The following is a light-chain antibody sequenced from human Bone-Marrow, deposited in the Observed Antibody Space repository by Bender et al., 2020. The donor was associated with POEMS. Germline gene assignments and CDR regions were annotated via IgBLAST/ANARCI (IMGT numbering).Light chain of an antibody. CDR3: AAWDDSLTGRV. CDR1: SSNIGAGYD. V-gene: IGLV1-50*01. J-gene: IGLJ3*02. CDR2: GNN. Sequence: QSVLTQPPSVSGAPGQRVTIPCTGSSSNIGAGYDVHWYQQLPGTAPKLLIFGNNKRPSGVPDRFSGSRSGTSASLAISDLQSEDEADYFCAAWDDSLTGRVFGGGTKLTVL.